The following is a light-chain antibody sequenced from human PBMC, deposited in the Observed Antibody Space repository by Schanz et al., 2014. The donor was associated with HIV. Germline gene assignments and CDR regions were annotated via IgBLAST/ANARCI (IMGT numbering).Light chain of an antibody. CDR3: SSYAGTNNLWV. V-gene: IGLV2-8*01. CDR2: DVT. J-gene: IGLJ3*02. Sequence: QSALTQPPSASGSPGQSVTISCTGTTSDIGNHDFVSWYQQHPGKAPKLMIYDVTKRPSGVPARFSGSKSGNTASLTVSGLQAEDEADYYCSSYAGTNNLWVFGGGTKVTVL. CDR1: TSDIGNHDF.